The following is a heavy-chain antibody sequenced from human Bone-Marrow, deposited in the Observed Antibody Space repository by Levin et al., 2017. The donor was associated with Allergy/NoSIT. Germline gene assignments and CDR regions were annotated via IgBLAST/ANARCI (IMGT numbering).Heavy chain of an antibody. CDR2: INGRGSDT. CDR3: AKGPVVTFDY. D-gene: IGHD3-22*01. J-gene: IGHJ4*02. V-gene: IGHV3-23*01. CDR1: GLTFSSYA. Sequence: GESLKISCAASGLTFSSYAMNWVRQAPGKGLEWVSGINGRGSDTYYADSVKGRFTISRDNSKNTLYLQMNSLRAVDTAVYYCAKGPVVTFDYWGQGTLVTVSS.